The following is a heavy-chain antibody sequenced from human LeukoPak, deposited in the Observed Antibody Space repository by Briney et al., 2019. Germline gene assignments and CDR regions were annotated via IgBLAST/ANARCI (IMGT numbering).Heavy chain of an antibody. J-gene: IGHJ6*02. CDR3: ARDFYGDPLYYYYGMDV. V-gene: IGHV1-18*01. CDR2: ISAYNGNT. Sequence: ASVKVSFKASGYTFTSYGISWVRQAPGQGLEWMGWISAYNGNTNYAQKLQGRVTMTTDTSTGTAYMELRSLRSDDTAVYYCARDFYGDPLYYYYGMDVWGQGTTVTVSS. CDR1: GYTFTSYG. D-gene: IGHD4-17*01.